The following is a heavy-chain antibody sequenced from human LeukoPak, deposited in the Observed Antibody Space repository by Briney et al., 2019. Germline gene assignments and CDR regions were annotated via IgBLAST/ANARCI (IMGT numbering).Heavy chain of an antibody. CDR1: GGSISSSSYS. V-gene: IGHV4-39*01. J-gene: IGHJ5*02. CDR3: ARRTSIAVAGTVGWFDP. Sequence: PSETLSLTCTVSGGSISSSSYSWGWIRQPPGKGLEWIGSIYYSGSTYYNPSLKSRVTISVDTSKNQFSLKLSSVTAADTAVYYCARRTSIAVAGTVGWFDPWGQGTLVTVSS. D-gene: IGHD6-19*01. CDR2: IYYSGST.